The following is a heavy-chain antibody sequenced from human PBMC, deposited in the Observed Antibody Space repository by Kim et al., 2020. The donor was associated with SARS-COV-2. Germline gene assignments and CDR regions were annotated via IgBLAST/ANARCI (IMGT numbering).Heavy chain of an antibody. CDR1: GGTFSNYA. D-gene: IGHD6-13*01. J-gene: IGHJ6*02. CDR2: IIPIFGTA. CDR3: ARSGYSSSWNGYYGMDV. V-gene: IGHV1-69*13. Sequence: SVKVSCKASGGTFSNYAISWVRQAPGQGLEWMGGIIPIFGTANYAQKFQGRVTITADESTSTAYMELSSLRSEDTAVYYCARSGYSSSWNGYYGMDVWGQGTTVTVSS.